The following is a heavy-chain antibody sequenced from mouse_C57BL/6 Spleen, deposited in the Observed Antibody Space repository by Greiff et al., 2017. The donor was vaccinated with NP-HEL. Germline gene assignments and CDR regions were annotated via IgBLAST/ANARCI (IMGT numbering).Heavy chain of an antibody. D-gene: IGHD2-5*01. J-gene: IGHJ4*01. CDR3: ARTPLYSNYERYAMDY. CDR2: INPSSGYT. V-gene: IGHV1-4*01. Sequence: QVQLQQSGAELARPGASVKMSCKASGYTFTSYTMHWVKQRPGQGLEWIGYINPSSGYTKYNQKFKDKATLTADKSSSTAYMQLSSLTSEDSAVYYCARTPLYSNYERYAMDYWGQGTSVTVSS. CDR1: GYTFTSYT.